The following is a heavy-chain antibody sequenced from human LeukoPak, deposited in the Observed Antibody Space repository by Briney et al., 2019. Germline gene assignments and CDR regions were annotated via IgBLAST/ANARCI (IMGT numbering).Heavy chain of an antibody. J-gene: IGHJ3*02. CDR1: GFTLSSYE. D-gene: IGHD4-17*01. V-gene: IGHV3-23*01. Sequence: GGSLRLSCAASGFTLSSYEMSWIRQAPGKGLEWVSSIDYSGGSTHYADSVMGRFTISRDNSKNTLYLQMNSLRAEDTAVYYCAKPHLTVTTGQLDNAFDIWGQGTMVTVSS. CDR2: IDYSGGST. CDR3: AKPHLTVTTGQLDNAFDI.